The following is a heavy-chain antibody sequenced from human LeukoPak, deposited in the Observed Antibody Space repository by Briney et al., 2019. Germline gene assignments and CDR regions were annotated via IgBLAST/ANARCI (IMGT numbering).Heavy chain of an antibody. CDR2: ISSSSSYI. Sequence: EGSLRLSCAASGFTFSSYSMNWVRQAPGKGLEWVSSISSSSSYIYYADSVKGRFTISRDNAKNSLYLQMNSLRAEDTAVYYCARVLGVPAAILGWFDPWGQGTLVTVSS. J-gene: IGHJ5*02. V-gene: IGHV3-21*01. D-gene: IGHD2-2*02. CDR3: ARVLGVPAAILGWFDP. CDR1: GFTFSSYS.